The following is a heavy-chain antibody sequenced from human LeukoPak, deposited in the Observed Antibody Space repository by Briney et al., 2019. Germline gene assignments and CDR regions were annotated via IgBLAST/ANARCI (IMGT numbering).Heavy chain of an antibody. CDR3: ARRAYYDSSGYYPASGYFDL. CDR2: IYSNGIS. D-gene: IGHD3-22*01. Sequence: SETLSLTCTVSGGSIFSYYFNWIRQPQGKGLEWIGYIYSNGISSYNPSLRGRGTISIATSKNQFSLRLRSVTAADTAIYYCARRAYYDSSGYYPASGYFDLWGRGTLVTVSS. J-gene: IGHJ2*01. V-gene: IGHV4-4*08. CDR1: GGSIFSYY.